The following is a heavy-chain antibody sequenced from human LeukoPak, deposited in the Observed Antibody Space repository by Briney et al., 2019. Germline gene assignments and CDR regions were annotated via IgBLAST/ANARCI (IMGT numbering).Heavy chain of an antibody. CDR2: IYYSGST. CDR1: GGSISSSSYY. V-gene: IGHV4-39*07. D-gene: IGHD3-10*01. CDR3: ARDSDGSGSYYHTNFDY. J-gene: IGHJ4*02. Sequence: PSETLSLTCTVSGGSISSSSYYWGWIRQPPGKGLEWIGSIYYSGSTYYNPSLKSRVTISVDTSKNQFSLKLSSVTAADTAVYYCARDSDGSGSYYHTNFDYWGQGTLVTVSS.